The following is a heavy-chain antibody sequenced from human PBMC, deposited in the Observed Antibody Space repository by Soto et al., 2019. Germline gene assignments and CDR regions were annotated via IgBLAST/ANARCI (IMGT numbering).Heavy chain of an antibody. CDR1: GGSISSSSYY. D-gene: IGHD2-21*02. Sequence: ASETLSLTCTVSGGSISSSSYYWGWIRQPPGKGLEWIGSIYYSGSTYYNPSLKSRVTISVDTSKNQFSLKLSSVTAADTAVYYCARHSVVTRSVYFDYWGQGTLVTVSS. CDR3: ARHSVVTRSVYFDY. V-gene: IGHV4-39*01. CDR2: IYYSGST. J-gene: IGHJ4*02.